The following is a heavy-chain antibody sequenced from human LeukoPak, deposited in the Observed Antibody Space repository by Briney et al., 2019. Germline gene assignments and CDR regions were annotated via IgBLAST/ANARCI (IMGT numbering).Heavy chain of an antibody. CDR2: IYYSGGT. Sequence: SEALSLTCTVSGGSISSYYWSWIRQPPGKGLEWIGYIYYSGGTNYNPSLKSRVTISVDTSKNQFSLKLSSVTAADTAVYYCARHRKLSFDYWGQGTLVTVSS. V-gene: IGHV4-59*08. CDR1: GGSISSYY. J-gene: IGHJ4*02. CDR3: ARHRKLSFDY.